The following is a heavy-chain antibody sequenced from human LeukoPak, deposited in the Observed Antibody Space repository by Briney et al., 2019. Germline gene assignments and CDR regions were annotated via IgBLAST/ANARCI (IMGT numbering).Heavy chain of an antibody. Sequence: PSETLSLTCTVSGGSIRSYYWSWIRQPPGKGLEWIGYIYYSGDTHYNPSLKSRATISVDTSKNQFSLKLSSVTAAHTAVYSCARGPYYYDSSGYYYSRFDYWGQGTLVTVSS. V-gene: IGHV4-59*12. CDR1: GGSIRSYY. D-gene: IGHD3-22*01. CDR3: ARGPYYYDSSGYYYSRFDY. CDR2: IYYSGDT. J-gene: IGHJ4*02.